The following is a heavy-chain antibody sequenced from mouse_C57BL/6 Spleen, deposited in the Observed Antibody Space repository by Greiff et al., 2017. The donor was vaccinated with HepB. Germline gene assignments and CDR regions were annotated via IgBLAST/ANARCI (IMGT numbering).Heavy chain of an antibody. D-gene: IGHD2-5*01. CDR3: ARGGTNIVTTDAMDY. V-gene: IGHV5-6*01. Sequence: EVKLMESGGDLVKPGGSLKLSCAASGFTFSSYGMSWVRQTPDKRLEWVATISSGGSYTYYPDSVKGRFTISRDNAKNTLYLQMSSLKSEDTAMYYCARGGTNIVTTDAMDYWGQGTSVTVSS. J-gene: IGHJ4*01. CDR2: ISSGGSYT. CDR1: GFTFSSYG.